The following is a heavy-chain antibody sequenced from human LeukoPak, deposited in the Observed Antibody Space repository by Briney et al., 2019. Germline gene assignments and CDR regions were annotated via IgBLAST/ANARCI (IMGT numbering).Heavy chain of an antibody. CDR2: IYHSGST. CDR1: GGSISSGGYS. Sequence: SQTLSLTCAVSGGSISSGGYSWSWIRQPPGKGLEWIGYIYHSGSTYYNPSLKSRVTISVDTSKNQFSLKLSSVTAADAAVYYCARDRSRYSYGIDYWGQGTLVTVSS. D-gene: IGHD5-18*01. V-gene: IGHV4-30-2*01. CDR3: ARDRSRYSYGIDY. J-gene: IGHJ4*02.